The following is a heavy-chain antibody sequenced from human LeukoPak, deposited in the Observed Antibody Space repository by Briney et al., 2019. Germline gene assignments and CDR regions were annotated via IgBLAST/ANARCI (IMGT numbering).Heavy chain of an antibody. Sequence: KPSETLSLTCAVYGGSFSGYYWSWIRQPPGKGLEWIGEINHSGSTNYNPSLKSRVTISVDTSKNQFSLKLSSVTAADTAVYYCARDRRYCSSTSCYSPYYFDSWGQGTLVTVSS. J-gene: IGHJ4*02. V-gene: IGHV4-34*01. CDR2: INHSGST. CDR3: ARDRRYCSSTSCYSPYYFDS. D-gene: IGHD2-2*01. CDR1: GGSFSGYY.